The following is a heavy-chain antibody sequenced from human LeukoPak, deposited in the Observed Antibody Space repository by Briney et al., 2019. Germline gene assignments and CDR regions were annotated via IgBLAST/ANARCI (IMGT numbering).Heavy chain of an antibody. CDR3: ARAEYYYDSSGTLRPYYFDY. V-gene: IGHV4-30-4*01. CDR2: IYYSGST. D-gene: IGHD3-22*01. CDR1: GGSISSGDYY. Sequence: PSQTLSLTCTVSGGSISSGDYYWSWLRQPPGKGLEWIAYIYYSGSTYYNPSLKSRVTISVDTSKNQFSLKLSSVTAADTAVYYCARAEYYYDSSGTLRPYYFDYWGQGTLVTVSS. J-gene: IGHJ4*02.